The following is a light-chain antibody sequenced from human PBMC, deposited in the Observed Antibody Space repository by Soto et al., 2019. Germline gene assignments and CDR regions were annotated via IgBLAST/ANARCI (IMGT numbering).Light chain of an antibody. V-gene: IGLV2-8*01. CDR2: EVS. CDR1: SSDVCAYNY. J-gene: IGLJ1*01. Sequence: SVPTQPASASGTPGQSVSNSCTGTSSDVCAYNYVAWYQQHPGKVPKLMIYEVSKRPSGVPDRFSGSKSGNTASLTVSGLQADDEADYYCSSYAGSDVFVFGTGTKVTVL. CDR3: SSYAGSDVFV.